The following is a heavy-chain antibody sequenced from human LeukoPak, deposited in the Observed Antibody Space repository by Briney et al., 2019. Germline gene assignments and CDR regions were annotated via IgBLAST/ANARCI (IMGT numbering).Heavy chain of an antibody. CDR3: ARAPGNDYYPYYYMDV. CDR1: GRSISSYY. Sequence: SETLSLTCTVSGRSISSYYWSWIRQPPGKGLEWIGYIYYSGSTNYNPSLKSRVTISVDTSKNQFSLKVNSVTAADTAVYYCARAPGNDYYPYYYMDVWGKGTTVTVSS. V-gene: IGHV4-59*01. J-gene: IGHJ6*03. D-gene: IGHD4/OR15-4a*01. CDR2: IYYSGST.